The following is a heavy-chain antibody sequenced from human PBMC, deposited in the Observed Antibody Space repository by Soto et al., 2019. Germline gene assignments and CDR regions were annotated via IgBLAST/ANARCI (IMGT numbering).Heavy chain of an antibody. D-gene: IGHD5-18*01. CDR2: IKQDGSEK. Sequence: PGGSLRLSCAASGFTFSSYWMSWVRQAPGKGLEWVANIKQDGSEKYYVDSVKGRFTISRDNAKNSLYLQMNSLRAEDTAVYYCAGPPHSYGPLYYYGMHVRGQGTTVTVSS. CDR1: GFTFSSYW. J-gene: IGHJ6*02. CDR3: AGPPHSYGPLYYYGMHV. V-gene: IGHV3-7*01.